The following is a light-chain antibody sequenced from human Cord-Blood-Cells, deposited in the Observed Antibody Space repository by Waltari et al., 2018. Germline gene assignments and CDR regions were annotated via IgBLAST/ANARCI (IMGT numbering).Light chain of an antibody. CDR2: KAS. Sequence: DIQMTQSPSTLSASVGDRVTITCRASQSISSWLAWYQQKPGKAPKLLIYKASSLESGVPSRFNGSGSGTEFTLTISSLQPYDFATYYCQQYNSYGTFGQGTKVEIK. CDR3: QQYNSYGT. V-gene: IGKV1-5*03. CDR1: QSISSW. J-gene: IGKJ1*01.